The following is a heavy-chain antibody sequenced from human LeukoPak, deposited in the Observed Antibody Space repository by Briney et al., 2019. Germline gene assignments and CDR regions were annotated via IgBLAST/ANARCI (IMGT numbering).Heavy chain of an antibody. D-gene: IGHD5-18*01. CDR1: GGSIRNHY. CDR3: ARNMGYTYGSDAFDI. CDR2: IYYSEAT. V-gene: IGHV4-59*11. Sequence: PSETLSLTCTASGGSIRNHYWSWIRQPPGKGLEWIGYIYYSEATNYNPSLKRRVTISLDTSQQQFSLKLGSVTAADTAVYYCARNMGYTYGSDAFDIWGPGTVVTVSS. J-gene: IGHJ3*02.